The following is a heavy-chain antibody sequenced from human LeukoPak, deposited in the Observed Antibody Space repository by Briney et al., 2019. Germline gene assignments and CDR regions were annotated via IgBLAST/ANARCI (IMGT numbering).Heavy chain of an antibody. CDR3: ARVHRYSSGWYPFDY. D-gene: IGHD6-19*01. V-gene: IGHV3-21*01. Sequence: GGSLRLSCAASGFTFSSYSMNWVRQAPGKGLEWVSSISSSSSYIYYADSVKGRFTISRDNAKNSLYLQMNSLRAEDTAVYYCARVHRYSSGWYPFDYWGQGTLVTVSS. CDR2: ISSSSSYI. J-gene: IGHJ4*02. CDR1: GFTFSSYS.